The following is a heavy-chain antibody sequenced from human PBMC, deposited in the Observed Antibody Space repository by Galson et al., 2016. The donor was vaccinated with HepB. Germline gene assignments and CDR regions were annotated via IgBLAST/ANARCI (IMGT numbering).Heavy chain of an antibody. CDR2: ISGTGGRV. D-gene: IGHD3-10*01. CDR1: GLIFRNYG. CDR3: AKGGTGSGSFWAGN. J-gene: IGHJ4*02. V-gene: IGHV3-23*01. Sequence: SLRLSCAASGLIFRNYGMTWVRQAPGKGLEWVSDISGTGGRVNYADSVKGRFTISRDNSKNTVYLQMNSLRAEDTAVYHCAKGGTGSGSFWAGNWGQGILVTVSS.